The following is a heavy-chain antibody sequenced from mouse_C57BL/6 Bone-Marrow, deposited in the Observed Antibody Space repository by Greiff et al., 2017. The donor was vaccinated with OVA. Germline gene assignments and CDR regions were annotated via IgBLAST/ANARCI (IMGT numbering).Heavy chain of an antibody. CDR1: GYTFTDYY. Sequence: EVHLVESGPVLVKPGASVKMSCKASGYTFTDYYMNWVKQSHGKSLEWIGVINPYNGGTSYNQKFKGKATLTVDKSSSTAYMELNSLTSEDSAVIIYGSPSTGDYWGQGTTLTVSS. CDR3: GSPSTGDY. J-gene: IGHJ2*01. D-gene: IGHD1-1*01. V-gene: IGHV1-19*01. CDR2: INPYNGGT.